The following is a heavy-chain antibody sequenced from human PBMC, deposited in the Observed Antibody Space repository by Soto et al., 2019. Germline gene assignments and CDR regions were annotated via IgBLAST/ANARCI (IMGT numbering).Heavy chain of an antibody. CDR2: ISYDGNNK. CDR1: GFTFSSYG. V-gene: IGHV3-30*18. CDR3: AKDGEHYDYVWGSYLPYYFDY. D-gene: IGHD3-16*01. J-gene: IGHJ4*02. Sequence: GGSLRLSCAASGFTFSSYGMHWVRQAPGKGLEWVAVISYDGNNKYYADSVKGRFTISRDNSKNTLYLQMNSLRAEDTAVYYCAKDGEHYDYVWGSYLPYYFDYWGQGTLVTVSS.